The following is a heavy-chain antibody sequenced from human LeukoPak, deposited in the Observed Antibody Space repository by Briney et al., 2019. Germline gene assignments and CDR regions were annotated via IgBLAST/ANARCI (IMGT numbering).Heavy chain of an antibody. D-gene: IGHD1-7*01. Sequence: PSETLSLTCAVYGGSFSGYYWSWLRPPPGKGLEWIGEINHSGSTNYNPSLKSRVTISVDTSKNQFSLKRSSVTAADTAVYYCARGLGPRYNWNYAGPLSWFDPWGQGTLVTVSS. CDR1: GGSFSGYY. J-gene: IGHJ5*02. CDR2: INHSGST. CDR3: ARGLGPRYNWNYAGPLSWFDP. V-gene: IGHV4-34*01.